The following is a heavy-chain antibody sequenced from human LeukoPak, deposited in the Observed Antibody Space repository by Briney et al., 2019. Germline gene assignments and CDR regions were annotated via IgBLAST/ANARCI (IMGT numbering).Heavy chain of an antibody. Sequence: SETLSLSCAVYGGSFSGYYWSWIRQPPGKGLEWIGEINHSVRTNYTPSLKSRVTTSVDTSKIQFSLTLSSVTAAETAVYYCARGLDANITVAGTFGYWGQGTLVTVSS. CDR2: INHSVRT. D-gene: IGHD6-19*01. V-gene: IGHV4-34*01. CDR3: ARGLDANITVAGTFGY. CDR1: GGSFSGYY. J-gene: IGHJ4*02.